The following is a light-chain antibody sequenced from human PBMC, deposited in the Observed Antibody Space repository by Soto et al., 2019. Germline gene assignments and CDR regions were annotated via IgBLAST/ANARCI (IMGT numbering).Light chain of an antibody. CDR1: SSDVGAYNY. J-gene: IGLJ1*01. CDR2: DVS. V-gene: IGLV2-14*01. Sequence: SALTQPASVSGSPGQSITISCTGTSSDVGAYNYVSWYQQHPGKAPKLMIYDVSNRPSGVSSRFSGSKSGNTASVTISGLQAEDEADYYCSSYTTTSSLVFGTGT. CDR3: SSYTTTSSLV.